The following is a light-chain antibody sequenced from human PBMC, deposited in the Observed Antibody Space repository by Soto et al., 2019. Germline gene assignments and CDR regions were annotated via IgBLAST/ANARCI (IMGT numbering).Light chain of an antibody. CDR2: GAP. V-gene: IGKV3-20*01. CDR1: QSVSSSY. Sequence: EIVLTQSPGTLYLSPGERATLSCRVSQSVSSSYLAWYQQKPGQAPRLLIYGAPSRGTGIPDRFSGSGSGTDFTVTISTLKPEECAVYYCQQHRSSPYTSGEETQLEIK. J-gene: IGKJ2*01. CDR3: QQHRSSPYT.